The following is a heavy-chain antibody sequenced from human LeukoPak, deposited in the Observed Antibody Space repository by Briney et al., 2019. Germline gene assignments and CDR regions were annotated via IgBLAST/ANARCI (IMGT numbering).Heavy chain of an antibody. D-gene: IGHD3-22*01. V-gene: IGHV4-39*01. Sequence: SETLSLTCTVSGASTSSSRYYWGWIRQPPGKGLEWIGSIYYSGSTYNNPSLKSRVTMSVDTSKNQFSLKLTAVTAADTAVYYCARIYYYDSSGYFYYFDYWGQGTLVTVSS. CDR2: IYYSGST. CDR3: ARIYYYDSSGYFYYFDY. CDR1: GASTSSSRYY. J-gene: IGHJ4*02.